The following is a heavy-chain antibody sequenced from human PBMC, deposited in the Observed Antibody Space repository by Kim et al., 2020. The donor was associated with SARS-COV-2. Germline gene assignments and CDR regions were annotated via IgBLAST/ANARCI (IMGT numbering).Heavy chain of an antibody. Sequence: VDSVKGRFTISRDNAENSLFLHMDSLRADDTAVYYCARVGVGSSSWYYFDYWGQGMLVTVSS. D-gene: IGHD6-13*01. V-gene: IGHV3-7*03. CDR3: ARVGVGSSSWYYFDY. J-gene: IGHJ4*02.